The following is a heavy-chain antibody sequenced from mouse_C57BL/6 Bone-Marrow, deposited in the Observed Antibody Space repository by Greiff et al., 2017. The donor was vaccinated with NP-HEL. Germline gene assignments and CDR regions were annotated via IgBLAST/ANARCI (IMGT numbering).Heavy chain of an antibody. V-gene: IGHV14-4*01. D-gene: IGHD1-1*01. J-gene: IGHJ3*01. CDR3: TTPYGSSSAWFAY. CDR2: IDPENGDT. CDR1: GFNIKDDY. Sequence: VQLQQSGAELVRPGASVTLSCTASGFNIKDDYMHWVKQRPEQGLEWIGWIDPENGDTEYASKFQGKATITADTSSNTAYLQLSSLTSEDTAVYYGTTPYGSSSAWFAYWGQGTLVTVSA.